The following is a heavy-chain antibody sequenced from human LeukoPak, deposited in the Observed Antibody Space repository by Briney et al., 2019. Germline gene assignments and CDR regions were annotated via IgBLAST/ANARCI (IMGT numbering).Heavy chain of an antibody. CDR1: GGSISSGGYS. Sequence: SETLSLTYAVSGGSISSGGYSWSWIRQPPGKGLEWIGYIYHSGSTYYNPSLKSRVTISVDRSKNQFSLKLSSVTAADTAVYYCARGLDPRAFDYWGQGTLVTVSS. J-gene: IGHJ4*02. CDR2: IYHSGST. CDR3: ARGLDPRAFDY. V-gene: IGHV4-30-2*01.